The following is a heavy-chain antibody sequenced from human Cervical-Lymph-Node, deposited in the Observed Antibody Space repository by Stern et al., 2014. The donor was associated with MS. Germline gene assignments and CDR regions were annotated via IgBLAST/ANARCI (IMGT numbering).Heavy chain of an antibody. Sequence: VQLVESGGGVVQPGTSLRLSCAVSGFTFSNYGMHWVRQAPGKGLEWVALISYDADVKFYADSVKGRFTISRDTPKNTMYLQLNSLKVEDTAVYFCAKKSVGTTGTTTAFDYWGQGTLVTVSS. CDR3: AKKSVGTTGTTTAFDY. CDR1: GFTFSNYG. V-gene: IGHV3-30*18. D-gene: IGHD1-1*01. CDR2: ISYDADVK. J-gene: IGHJ4*02.